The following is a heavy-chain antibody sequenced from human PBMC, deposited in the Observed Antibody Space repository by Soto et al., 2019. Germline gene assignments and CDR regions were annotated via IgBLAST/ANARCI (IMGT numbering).Heavy chain of an antibody. Sequence: SETLSVTCTVAGGSISSYYWSWIRQPPGKGLEWIGYVSYSGSTNYNPSLKSRVTISVDTSKNQFSLKLSSVPAADTAVYYCARITYYYASSRYPHSPPFDFSGQGTLVTVPS. CDR3: ARITYYYASSRYPHSPPFDF. V-gene: IGHV4-59*12. CDR2: VSYSGST. CDR1: GGSISSYY. J-gene: IGHJ4*02. D-gene: IGHD3-22*01.